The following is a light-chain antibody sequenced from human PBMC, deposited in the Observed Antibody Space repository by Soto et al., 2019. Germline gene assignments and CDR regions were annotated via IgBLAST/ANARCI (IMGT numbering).Light chain of an antibody. V-gene: IGLV2-11*01. Sequence: QSVLTQPRSVSGSPGQSVAISCTGTSSDVGGYNYVSWYQQFPGKVPKLMIYDVTKRPSGVPDRFSGSKSGNTASLTISGLQAEDEADYYCSSNVGIHTIFGGGTKVTVL. J-gene: IGLJ2*01. CDR3: SSNVGIHTI. CDR2: DVT. CDR1: SSDVGGYNY.